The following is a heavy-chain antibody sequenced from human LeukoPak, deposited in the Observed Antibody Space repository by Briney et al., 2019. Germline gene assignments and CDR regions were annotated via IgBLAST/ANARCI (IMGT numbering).Heavy chain of an antibody. CDR3: AIGAPSAPIYYYYMDV. J-gene: IGHJ6*03. D-gene: IGHD6-6*01. CDR1: GYSISSGYY. CDR2: IYHSGST. Sequence: SETLSLTCAVSGYSISSGYYWGWIRQPPGKGLEWIGSIYHSGSTYYNPSLKSRVTISVDTSKNQFSLKLSSVTAADTAVYYCAIGAPSAPIYYYYMDVWGKGTTVTVSS. V-gene: IGHV4-38-2*01.